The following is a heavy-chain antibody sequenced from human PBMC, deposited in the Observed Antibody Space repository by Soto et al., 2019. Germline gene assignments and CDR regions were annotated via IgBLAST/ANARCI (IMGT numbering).Heavy chain of an antibody. CDR2: IYPGDSDT. CDR1: GYSFTSYW. D-gene: IGHD2-15*01. CDR3: ARGGCSGGSCYWFDP. V-gene: IGHV5-51*01. J-gene: IGHJ5*02. Sequence: GESLKISCKGSGYSFTSYWIGWVRQMPGKGLEWMGIIYPGDSDTRYSPPFQGQVTISADKSISTAYLQWSSLKASDTAMYYCARGGCSGGSCYWFDPWGQGTLVTVSS.